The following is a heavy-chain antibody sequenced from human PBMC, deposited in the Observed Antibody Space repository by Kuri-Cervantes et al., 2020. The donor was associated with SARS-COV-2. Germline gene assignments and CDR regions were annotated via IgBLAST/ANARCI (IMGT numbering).Heavy chain of an antibody. J-gene: IGHJ6*02. D-gene: IGHD3-10*01. CDR2: INPNSGGT. Sequence: ASVKVSCKASGYIFTDYYMHWVRQAPGQGLEWMGWINPNSGGTNYAQKFQGWVTMTRDTSISTAYMELSRLRSDDTAVYYCARASVRGIIITYHSYGMDVWGQGTTVTVSS. CDR3: ARASVRGIIITYHSYGMDV. CDR1: GYIFTDYY. V-gene: IGHV1-2*04.